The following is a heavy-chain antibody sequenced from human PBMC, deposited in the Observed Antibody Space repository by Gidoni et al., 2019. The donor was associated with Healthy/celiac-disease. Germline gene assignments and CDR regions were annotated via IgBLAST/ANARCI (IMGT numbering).Heavy chain of an antibody. CDR3: AKERSYGYLYYFDY. J-gene: IGHJ4*02. D-gene: IGHD5-18*01. V-gene: IGHV3-30*18. CDR1: GFTFSSYG. Sequence: QVQLAASGGGVVQPGRSLRPSCAASGFTFSSYGMHWVRQAPGMGLEWGTVMSYDGSNKYYADSVKGRFTISRDNSKNTLYLQMNSLRAEDTAVYYCAKERSYGYLYYFDYWGQGTLVTVSS. CDR2: MSYDGSNK.